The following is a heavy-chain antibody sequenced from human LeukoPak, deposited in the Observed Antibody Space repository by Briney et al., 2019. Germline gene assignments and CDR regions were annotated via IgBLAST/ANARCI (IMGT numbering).Heavy chain of an antibody. D-gene: IGHD6-13*01. CDR3: ARRGSSSWYDY. CDR2: INHSGST. J-gene: IGHJ4*02. V-gene: IGHV4-34*01. Sequence: PSETLSLTCAVYGGSFSGYYWSWIRQPPGKGLEWIGEINHSGSTNYNPSLKSRVTISVDTSKNQFSPKLSSVTAADTAVYYCARRGSSSWYDYWGQGTLVTVSS. CDR1: GGSFSGYY.